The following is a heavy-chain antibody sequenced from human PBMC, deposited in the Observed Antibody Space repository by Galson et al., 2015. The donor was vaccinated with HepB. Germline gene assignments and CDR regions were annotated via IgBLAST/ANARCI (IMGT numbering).Heavy chain of an antibody. CDR3: ARGGIAVAGTLDY. J-gene: IGHJ4*02. V-gene: IGHV3-30*04. CDR2: ISYDGSKK. D-gene: IGHD6-19*01. Sequence: SLRLSCAASGFTFSTYATHWVRQAPGKGLEWVAVISYDGSKKYYADSVKGRFTISRDNSKNTLFLQMNSLRAEDTAVYYCARGGIAVAGTLDYWGQGTLVTVSS. CDR1: GFTFSTYA.